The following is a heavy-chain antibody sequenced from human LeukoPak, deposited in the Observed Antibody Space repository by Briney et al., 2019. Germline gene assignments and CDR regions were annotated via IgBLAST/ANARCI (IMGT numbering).Heavy chain of an antibody. J-gene: IGHJ4*02. D-gene: IGHD6-6*01. CDR2: IYYSGST. CDR1: GGSISSYY. V-gene: IGHV4-59*01. Sequence: SETLSLTCTVSGGSISSYYWSWIRQPPGKGLEWIGYIYYSGSTNYNPSLKSRVTISVDTSKNQFSLKLSSVTAADTAVYYCARDAPYSSSEGGIRYWGQGTLVTVSS. CDR3: ARDAPYSSSEGGIRY.